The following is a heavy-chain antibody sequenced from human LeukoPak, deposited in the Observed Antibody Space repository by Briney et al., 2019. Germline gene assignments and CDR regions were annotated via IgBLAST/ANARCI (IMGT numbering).Heavy chain of an antibody. V-gene: IGHV3-74*01. CDR1: GFTFSTYR. CDR2: INTDGRTT. D-gene: IGHD2-15*01. J-gene: IGHJ4*02. Sequence: PGGSLRLSCAASGFTFSTYRMHWVRQAPGKGLVWVSHINTDGRTTNYADSVKGRFTISRDNAKNTLYLQMNSLRVEDAAVYYCARGFLGSCSGGSCYSGYWGQGTLVAVSS. CDR3: ARGFLGSCSGGSCYSGY.